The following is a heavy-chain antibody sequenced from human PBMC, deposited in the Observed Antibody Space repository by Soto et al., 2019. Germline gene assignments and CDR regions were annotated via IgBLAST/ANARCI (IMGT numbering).Heavy chain of an antibody. D-gene: IGHD3-22*01. CDR1: GFTFSSGA. V-gene: IGHV3-23*01. J-gene: IGHJ6*02. CDR3: ATSFYDSSGYYYAYYYYGMDV. Sequence: GGAPRLSFSASGFTFSSGAMGWGRPAPGKGRGGGSDIIDSGGSTYYADSVKGRFTISRDNSKNTLYLQMNSLRAEDTAVYYCATSFYDSSGYYYAYYYYGMDVWGQGTTVTVSS. CDR2: IIDSGGST.